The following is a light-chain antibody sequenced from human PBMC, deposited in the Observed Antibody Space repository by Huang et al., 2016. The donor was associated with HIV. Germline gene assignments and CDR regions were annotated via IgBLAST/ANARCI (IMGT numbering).Light chain of an antibody. J-gene: IGKJ1*01. Sequence: EVVLTQSPGTLSWSPGERATLSCRASQSVRDSYTSWYQHKPGQAPRLRLYGTFRRAAVIPDRFSGGGSGTDFTLTISRLDPEDSAVYYCQHYGSAFGQGTKVEIK. CDR1: QSVRDSY. V-gene: IGKV3-20*01. CDR2: GTF. CDR3: QHYGSA.